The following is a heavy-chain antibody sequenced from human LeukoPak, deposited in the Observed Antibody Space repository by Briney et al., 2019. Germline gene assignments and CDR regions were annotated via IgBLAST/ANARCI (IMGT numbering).Heavy chain of an antibody. V-gene: IGHV3-30*18. J-gene: IGHJ4*02. CDR2: ISYDGSNK. Sequence: QAGGSLRLSCAASGFTFSSYGMHWVRQAPGKWLEWVAVISYDGSNKYYADSVKGRFAISRDNSKNTLYLQMNSLRAEDTAVYYCANLLRWEPYWGQGTLVTVSS. D-gene: IGHD4-23*01. CDR1: GFTFSSYG. CDR3: ANLLRWEPY.